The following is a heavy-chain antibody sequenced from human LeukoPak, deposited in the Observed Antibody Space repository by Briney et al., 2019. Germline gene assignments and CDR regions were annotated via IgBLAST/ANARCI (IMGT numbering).Heavy chain of an antibody. CDR2: ISGYNADT. D-gene: IGHD2-8*01. CDR1: GYTFTGYY. J-gene: IGHJ3*02. V-gene: IGHV1-18*04. CDR3: ARFLCDNGVCHRAFDI. Sequence: GASVKVSCKASGYTFTGYYMHWVRQAPGQGLEWMGWISGYNADTDSAQKVQGRLTMTTDTSTNTAYMELRSLRSDDTAVYYCARFLCDNGVCHRAFDIWGQGTVVTVS.